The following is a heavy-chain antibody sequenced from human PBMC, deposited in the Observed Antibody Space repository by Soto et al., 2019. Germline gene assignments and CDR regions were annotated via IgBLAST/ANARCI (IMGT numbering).Heavy chain of an antibody. V-gene: IGHV3-9*01. D-gene: IGHD3-3*01. CDR2: ISWNRSNI. Sequence: VQLVESGGGWVQPGGSLRLSCEASGFTLDDYDMHWVRQDPGEDLEWVSGISWNRSNIAYADSVKGRFTIFRDSAEKSLHLQMNSLRAEDTALYYCVKGGGRASYFDLWSGYFSVWGLGTTVSVSS. CDR3: VKGGGRASYFDLWSGYFSV. J-gene: IGHJ6*02. CDR1: GFTLDDYD.